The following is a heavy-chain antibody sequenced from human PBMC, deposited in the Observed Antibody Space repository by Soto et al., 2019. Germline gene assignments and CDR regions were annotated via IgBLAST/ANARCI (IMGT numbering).Heavy chain of an antibody. CDR1: GFTFSRHG. CDR3: ARDMHNWNYGVVGYYYGMDV. V-gene: IGHV3-30*03. Sequence: QVQLVESGGGVVQPGRSLRLSCAASGFTFSRHGMYWVRQAPGKGLEWVAVISYDGSNKYYRDSVKGQFTISRDNSRNTLYLQMNSLRAEDTAVYYCARDMHNWNYGVVGYYYGMDVWGQGTAVTVSS. J-gene: IGHJ6*02. D-gene: IGHD1-7*01. CDR2: ISYDGSNK.